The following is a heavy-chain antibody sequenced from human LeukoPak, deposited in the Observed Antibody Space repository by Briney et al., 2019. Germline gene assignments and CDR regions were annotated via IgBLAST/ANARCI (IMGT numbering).Heavy chain of an antibody. V-gene: IGHV1-69*01. CDR2: IIPLFGAA. D-gene: IGHD1-1*01. J-gene: IGHJ4*02. Sequence: SVKVSCKASGGTLTSHALSWLRQAPGQGLEWMGGIIPLFGAAQYAQKFQGRVTITADESTRTARMELSRLRSDDTAVYYCTRGMGTRPIHYWGQGTLVTVSS. CDR1: GGTLTSHA. CDR3: TRGMGTRPIHY.